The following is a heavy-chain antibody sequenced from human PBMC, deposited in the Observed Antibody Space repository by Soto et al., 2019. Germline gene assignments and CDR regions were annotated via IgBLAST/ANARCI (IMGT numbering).Heavy chain of an antibody. CDR3: ARPYSSSWYGTFDI. D-gene: IGHD6-13*01. CDR1: GFTFSSYW. CDR2: IKQDGSEK. Sequence: GGSLRLSCAASGFTFSSYWMSWVRQAPGKGLEWVANIKQDGSEKYYVDSVKGRFTISRDNAKNSLYLQMNGLRAEDTAVYYCARPYSSSWYGTFDIWGQGTMVTVSS. V-gene: IGHV3-7*01. J-gene: IGHJ3*02.